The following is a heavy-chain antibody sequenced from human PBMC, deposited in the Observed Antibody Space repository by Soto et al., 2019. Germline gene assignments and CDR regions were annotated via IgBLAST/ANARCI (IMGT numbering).Heavy chain of an antibody. Sequence: SETLSLTCAVSGGSISSSNWWSWVRQPPGKGLEWIGEIYHSGSTNYNPSLKSRVTISVDKSKNQFSLKLSSVTAADTAVYYCARSGALAGITDNWFDPWGQGTLVTVSS. J-gene: IGHJ5*02. CDR3: ARSGALAGITDNWFDP. CDR2: IYHSGST. V-gene: IGHV4-4*02. CDR1: GGSISSSNW. D-gene: IGHD3-16*01.